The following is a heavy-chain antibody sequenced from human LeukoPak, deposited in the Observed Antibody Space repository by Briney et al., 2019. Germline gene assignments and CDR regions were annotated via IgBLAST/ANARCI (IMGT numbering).Heavy chain of an antibody. D-gene: IGHD2-2*01. CDR2: LSGSGYNT. J-gene: IGHJ4*02. V-gene: IGHV3-23*01. CDR3: AKDPYGTRYFDY. Sequence: GGSLRLSCAASGFTFSSHALSWVRQAPGKGLEWVSSLSGSGYNTYYADSVKGRFTISRDNSKNTVYLQMNSLRAEDTAVYYCAKDPYGTRYFDYWGQGTLVAVSS. CDR1: GFTFSSHA.